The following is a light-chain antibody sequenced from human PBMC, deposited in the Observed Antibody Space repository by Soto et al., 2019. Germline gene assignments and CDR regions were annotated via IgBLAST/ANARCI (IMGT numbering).Light chain of an antibody. CDR2: WAS. CDR3: QQYYSTPPL. Sequence: DIVMTQSPDSLAVSLGERATINCKSSQSVLYSSNNKNYLAWYQQKPGQPPKLLIYWASTRESGVPDRFSGSGSGTDFTLTISSLQAKDVAVYYCQQYYSTPPLFGQGTKVEIK. J-gene: IGKJ1*01. CDR1: QSVLYSSNNKNY. V-gene: IGKV4-1*01.